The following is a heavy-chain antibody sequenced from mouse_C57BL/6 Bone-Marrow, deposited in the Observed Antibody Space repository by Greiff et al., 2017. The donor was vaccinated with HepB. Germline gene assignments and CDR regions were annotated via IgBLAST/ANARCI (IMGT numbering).Heavy chain of an antibody. CDR3: ARYDYDDGGFAY. Sequence: QVQLQQPGAELVRPGSSVKLSCKASGYTFTSYWMHWVKQRPIQGLEGIGNIDPSDSETHYNQKFKDKATLTVDKSSSTAYMQLSSLTSEYSAVYYCARYDYDDGGFAYWGQGTLVTVSA. V-gene: IGHV1-52*01. CDR2: IDPSDSET. D-gene: IGHD2-4*01. CDR1: GYTFTSYW. J-gene: IGHJ3*01.